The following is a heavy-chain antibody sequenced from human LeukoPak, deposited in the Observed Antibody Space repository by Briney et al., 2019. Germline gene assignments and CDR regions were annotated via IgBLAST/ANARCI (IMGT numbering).Heavy chain of an antibody. Sequence: GGSLRLSCAAFGFTFSSYWMQWVRQAPGKGLVWVSLIKSDGSSTSYADSVKGRFTISRDNAKNTLYLQMNSLRAADTAVYYCAGDSSDLGGYWGQGTLVTVSS. CDR3: AGDSSDLGGY. V-gene: IGHV3-74*01. CDR2: IKSDGSST. D-gene: IGHD3-22*01. J-gene: IGHJ4*02. CDR1: GFTFSSYW.